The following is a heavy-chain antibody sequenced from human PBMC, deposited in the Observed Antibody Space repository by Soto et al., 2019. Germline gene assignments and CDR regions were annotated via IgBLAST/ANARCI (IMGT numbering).Heavy chain of an antibody. V-gene: IGHV3-11*01. CDR1: GFTFSDYY. J-gene: IGHJ4*02. D-gene: IGHD5-12*01. CDR2: IGDSGDSK. Sequence: QVQLVESGGGLVKPGGSLRLSCAASGFTFSDYYMSWIRQAPGKGLEWISYIGDSGDSKYYADSVKGRFTISGDNAKKSLYLQLNSLRAEDTAVYHCARGPRGYSGYSDFWGQGTLVTVSS. CDR3: ARGPRGYSGYSDF.